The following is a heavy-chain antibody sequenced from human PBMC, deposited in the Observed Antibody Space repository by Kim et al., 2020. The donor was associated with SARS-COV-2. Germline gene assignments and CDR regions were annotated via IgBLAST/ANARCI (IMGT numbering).Heavy chain of an antibody. Sequence: GESLKISCKNSGYSFTNYWITWVRQMPGKGLEWMGRIDPSDSYTSYSPSFQGHVTISADKSISTAYLQWSSLRASDTAMYYCATIRPTRGQWLVYFDYWGQGTLVTVSS. J-gene: IGHJ4*02. CDR1: GYSFTNYW. D-gene: IGHD6-19*01. CDR3: ATIRPTRGQWLVYFDY. CDR2: IDPSDSYT. V-gene: IGHV5-10-1*01.